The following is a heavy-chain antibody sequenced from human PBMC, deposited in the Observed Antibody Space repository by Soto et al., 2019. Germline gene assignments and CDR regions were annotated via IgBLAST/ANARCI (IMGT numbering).Heavy chain of an antibody. V-gene: IGHV1-46*01. Sequence: ASVKVSCKASGYTFTSYYMHWLRQAPGQGLEWMGIINPSGGSTSYAQKFQGRVTMTRDTSTSTVYMELSSLRSEDTAVYYCARALYSWGGHFDPWGQGTLVTVS. CDR1: GYTFTSYY. J-gene: IGHJ5*02. CDR2: INPSGGST. D-gene: IGHD1-20*01. CDR3: ARALYSWGGHFDP.